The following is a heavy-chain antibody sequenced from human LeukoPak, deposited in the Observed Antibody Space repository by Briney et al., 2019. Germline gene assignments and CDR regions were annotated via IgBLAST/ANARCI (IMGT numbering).Heavy chain of an antibody. Sequence: ASVKVSCKASGYTFTSYGISWVRQAPGQGLEWMGIINPSGGSTSYAQKFQGRVTMTRDTSTSTVYMELSSLRSEDTAVYYCARSLVGGEEYFQHWGQGTLVTVSS. D-gene: IGHD2-21*01. V-gene: IGHV1-46*01. CDR3: ARSLVGGEEYFQH. J-gene: IGHJ1*01. CDR1: GYTFTSYG. CDR2: INPSGGST.